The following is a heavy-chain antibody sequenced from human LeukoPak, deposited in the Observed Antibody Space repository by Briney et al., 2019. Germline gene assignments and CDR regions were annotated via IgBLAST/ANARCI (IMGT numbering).Heavy chain of an antibody. Sequence: PGGSLRLSCAASGFTFSSYAMSWVRQAPGKGLEWVSAISGSGGSTYYADSVKGRFTISRDNSKNTLYLQMNSLRAEDRAVYYCAKACLSSGWYIRYYFDYWGQGTLVTVSS. J-gene: IGHJ4*02. V-gene: IGHV3-23*01. CDR1: GFTFSSYA. CDR3: AKACLSSGWYIRYYFDY. D-gene: IGHD6-19*01. CDR2: ISGSGGST.